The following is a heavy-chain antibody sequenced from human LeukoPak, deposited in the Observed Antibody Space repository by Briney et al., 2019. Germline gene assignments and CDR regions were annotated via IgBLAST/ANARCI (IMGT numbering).Heavy chain of an antibody. Sequence: SSETLSLACTVSGYSISSGYYWGWIRQPPGKGLEWIGNIYHSGSTYYNPSLKSRVSISLDTSKNQFSLKVTSVTAADTAVFYCASSKGVVGGPFDYWGQGTLVTVSS. CDR3: ASSKGVVGGPFDY. CDR1: GYSISSGYY. J-gene: IGHJ4*02. CDR2: IYHSGST. D-gene: IGHD1-26*01. V-gene: IGHV4-38-2*02.